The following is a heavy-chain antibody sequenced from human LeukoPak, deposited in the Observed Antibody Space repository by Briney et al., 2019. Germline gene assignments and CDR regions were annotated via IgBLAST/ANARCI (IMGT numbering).Heavy chain of an antibody. CDR2: IYYSGST. CDR3: ARTYSSSWPYYGMDV. D-gene: IGHD6-13*01. CDR1: GGSISNYH. J-gene: IGHJ6*02. V-gene: IGHV4-59*01. Sequence: SETLSLTCTVSGGSISNYHWSWIRQPPGKGLEWIGYIYYSGSTNYNPSFKSRVTISVDTSKNQFSLKLSSVTAADTAVYYCARTYSSSWPYYGMDVWGQGTTITVSS.